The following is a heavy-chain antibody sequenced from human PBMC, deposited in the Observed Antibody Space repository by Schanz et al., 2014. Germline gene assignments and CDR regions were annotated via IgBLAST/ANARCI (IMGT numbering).Heavy chain of an antibody. CDR3: ARDFDDRRSYGSGYCLADCIDV. CDR1: GFTFRDYY. V-gene: IGHV3-11*05. Sequence: QVQLVESGGGLVKPGGSLRLSCAASGFTFRDYYMSWIRQAPGKGLEWVSDISSGSSYAKYGDSVKGRFTISRDNAKNALYLQMNSLRTEDTAVEYCARDFDDRRSYGSGYCLADCIDVWGQGTTVTVSS. D-gene: IGHD3-10*01. J-gene: IGHJ6*02. CDR2: ISSGSSYA.